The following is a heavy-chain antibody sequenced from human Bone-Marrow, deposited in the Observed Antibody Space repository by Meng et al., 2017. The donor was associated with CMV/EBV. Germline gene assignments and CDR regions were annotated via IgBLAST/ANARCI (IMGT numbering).Heavy chain of an antibody. CDR1: GYIFTNYY. V-gene: IGHV1-69*05. CDR3: ARDTLSYCSSTSCYLSN. D-gene: IGHD2-2*01. Sequence: SVKVSCKASGYIFTNYYTHWVRQAPGQGLEWMGGIIPIFGTANYAQKFQGRVTITTDESTSTAYMELSSLRSEDTAVYYCARDTLSYCSSTSCYLSNWGQGTLVTVSS. J-gene: IGHJ4*02. CDR2: IIPIFGTA.